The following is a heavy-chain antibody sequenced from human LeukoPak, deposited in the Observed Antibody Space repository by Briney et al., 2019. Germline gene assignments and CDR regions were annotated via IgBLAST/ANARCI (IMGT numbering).Heavy chain of an antibody. D-gene: IGHD2-15*01. V-gene: IGHV3-74*01. Sequence: GGSLRLSCDASGLAFSAYKMHWVRQAPRKGLVWVSRISTDGYTTDYADFVQGRFTASRDNTKNTWSLEMNSLRAEDTAVYYCVVGGSPGYWGQGTLVTVSS. CDR3: VVGGSPGY. J-gene: IGHJ4*02. CDR2: ISTDGYTT. CDR1: GLAFSAYK.